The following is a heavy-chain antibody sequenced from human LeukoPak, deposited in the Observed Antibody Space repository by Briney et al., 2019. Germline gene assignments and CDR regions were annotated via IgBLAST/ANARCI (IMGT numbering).Heavy chain of an antibody. CDR2: IKQDGSEK. CDR1: EFTLGNYW. D-gene: IGHD2-21*01. J-gene: IGHJ4*02. Sequence: GGSLRLSCTASEFTLGNYWMSWVRQAPGKGLEWVANIKQDGSEKCYVDSVKGRFTISRDNAKKSLYLQMNSLRAEDTAMYYCATLICGGYCNNGFDNWGQGTLVTVSS. CDR3: ATLICGGYCNNGFDN. V-gene: IGHV3-7*01.